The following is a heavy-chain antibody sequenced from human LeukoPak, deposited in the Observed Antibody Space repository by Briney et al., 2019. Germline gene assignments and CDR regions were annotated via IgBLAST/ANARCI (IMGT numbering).Heavy chain of an antibody. V-gene: IGHV3-23*01. CDR1: ELTFITYG. CDR2: ITGSAVST. J-gene: IGHJ3*02. D-gene: IGHD3-3*01. Sequence: GGTLRLSCAASELTFITYGMTWVRQAPGKGLEWVSAITGSAVSTFYADSVKGRFTISRDNSKNTLYLQMNSLRAEDTAVYYCAKSRLSGINDAFDIWGQGTMVTVSS. CDR3: AKSRLSGINDAFDI.